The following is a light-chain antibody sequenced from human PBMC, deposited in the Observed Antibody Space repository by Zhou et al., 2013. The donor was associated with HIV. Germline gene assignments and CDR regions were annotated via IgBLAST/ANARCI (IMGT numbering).Light chain of an antibody. CDR2: DAS. CDR1: QSVRSY. Sequence: EIVLTQSPATLSLSPGERATLSCTASQSVRSYLAWYQQKPGQAPRLLIFDASNRATGIPARFSGSGSGTDFTLTISRLEPEDFAVYYCQQRSNWPTFGQGTKLEIK. J-gene: IGKJ2*01. CDR3: QQRSNWPT. V-gene: IGKV3-11*01.